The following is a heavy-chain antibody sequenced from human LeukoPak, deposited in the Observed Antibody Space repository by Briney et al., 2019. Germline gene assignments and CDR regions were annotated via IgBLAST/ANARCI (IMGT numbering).Heavy chain of an antibody. J-gene: IGHJ5*02. V-gene: IGHV4-59*01. CDR2: IYYSGST. D-gene: IGHD3-3*01. CDR3: ARWATISGTGGFDP. Sequence: PSETLSLTCTVSGGSISSYYWSWIRQPPGKGLEWIGYIYYSGSTNYNPSLKSRVTISVDTSKNQFSLKLSSVTAADTAVYYCARWATISGTGGFDPWGQGTLVTVSS. CDR1: GGSISSYY.